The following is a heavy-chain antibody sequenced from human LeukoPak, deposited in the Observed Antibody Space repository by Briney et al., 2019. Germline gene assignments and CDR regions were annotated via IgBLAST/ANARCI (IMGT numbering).Heavy chain of an antibody. CDR2: IIPIFGTA. J-gene: IGHJ4*02. CDR1: GGTFSSYA. V-gene: IGHV1-69*05. D-gene: IGHD5-24*01. CDR3: ARDRGYTIHFDY. Sequence: SVKVSCKASGGTFSSYAISWVRQSPGQGLEWMGGIIPIFGTANYAQKFQGRVTITTDESTSTAYMELSSLRSEDTAVYYCARDRGYTIHFDYWGQGTLVTVSS.